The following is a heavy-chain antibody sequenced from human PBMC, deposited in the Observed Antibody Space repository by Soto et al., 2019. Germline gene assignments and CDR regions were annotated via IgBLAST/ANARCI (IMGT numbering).Heavy chain of an antibody. CDR3: ARARCTNGVCLVPFDD. CDR1: GYTFTSYY. Sequence: GASVKVSCKASGYTFTSYYMHWVRQAPGQGLEWMGIINPSGGSTSYAQKFQGRVTMTRDTSTSTVYMELSSLRSEDTAVYYSARARCTNGVCLVPFDDWGQGTLVTVSS. V-gene: IGHV1-46*03. J-gene: IGHJ4*02. D-gene: IGHD2-8*01. CDR2: INPSGGST.